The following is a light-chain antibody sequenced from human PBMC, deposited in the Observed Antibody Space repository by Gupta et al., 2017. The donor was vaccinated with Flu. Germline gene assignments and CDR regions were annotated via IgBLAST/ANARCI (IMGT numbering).Light chain of an antibody. CDR2: KAS. Sequence: PSTLSADVGDRVTITGRDSQSISNRLDWYQQKLVKPPKILIYKASNVEGGVPSRFSPSGFRKQFTLTSISPQPDDFANYYGQQDDYYWTFGQGTKLEI. CDR1: QSISNR. J-gene: IGKJ1*01. V-gene: IGKV1-5*03. CDR3: QQDDYYWT.